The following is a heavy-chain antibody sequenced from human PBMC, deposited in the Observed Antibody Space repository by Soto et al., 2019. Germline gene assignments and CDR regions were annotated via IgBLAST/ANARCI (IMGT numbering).Heavy chain of an antibody. CDR2: IYYSGST. D-gene: IGHD3-3*01. CDR1: GGSISSYY. Sequence: ETLSLTCAVSGGSISSYYWSWIRQPPGKGLEWIGYIYYSGSTNYNPSLKSRVTLSLDGSKNEFSLKVNSVTAADTAVYFCARSVILSGGSYKGLIRLHYFDTWGPGTLVTVSS. CDR3: ARSVILSGGSYKGLIRLHYFDT. V-gene: IGHV4-59*12. J-gene: IGHJ4*02.